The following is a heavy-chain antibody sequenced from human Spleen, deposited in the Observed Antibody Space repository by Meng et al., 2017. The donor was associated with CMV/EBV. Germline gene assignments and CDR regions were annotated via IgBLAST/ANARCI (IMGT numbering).Heavy chain of an antibody. CDR2: IRSKAYGGTT. J-gene: IGHJ6*02. D-gene: IGHD3-3*01. V-gene: IGHV3-49*04. CDR1: GFTFRDYA. Sequence: GGSLRLSCTASGFTFRDYALSWVRQAPGKGLEWVTLIRSKAYGGTTEYAASVKGRFTISRDNSKNTLYLQMNSLRAEDTAVYYCAKDLTIFGVGRGVYYYYGMDVWGQGTTVTVSS. CDR3: AKDLTIFGVGRGVYYYYGMDV.